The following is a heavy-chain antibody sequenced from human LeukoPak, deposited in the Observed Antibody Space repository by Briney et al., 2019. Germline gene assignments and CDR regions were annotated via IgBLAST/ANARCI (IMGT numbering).Heavy chain of an antibody. J-gene: IGHJ4*02. Sequence: GGSLRLSCAASGFTFSSYSMNWVRQAPGKGLEWVSSIRSSSSYVYYADSVKGRFTISRDNAKNSLYLQMNSLRAEDTAVYYCARVSYDILTGYSYIDYWGQGTLVTVSS. V-gene: IGHV3-21*01. D-gene: IGHD3-9*01. CDR2: IRSSSSYV. CDR1: GFTFSSYS. CDR3: ARVSYDILTGYSYIDY.